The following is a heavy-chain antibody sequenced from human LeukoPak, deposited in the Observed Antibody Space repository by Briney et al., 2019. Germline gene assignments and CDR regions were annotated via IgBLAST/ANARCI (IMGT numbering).Heavy chain of an antibody. J-gene: IGHJ4*02. CDR3: AKSIAASGLPRIFDF. V-gene: IGHV3-23*01. D-gene: IGHD6-13*01. CDR1: GFTFSNYV. CDR2: VSGSGGRGAT. Sequence: PGGSLRLSCAGSGFTFSNYVMSWVRQAPGKGLEWVSCVSGSGGRGATYYTDSVKGRFTISRDNAKNTMYLQMNSLSGEDTAIYYCAKSIAASGLPRIFDFWGQGTLVTVSS.